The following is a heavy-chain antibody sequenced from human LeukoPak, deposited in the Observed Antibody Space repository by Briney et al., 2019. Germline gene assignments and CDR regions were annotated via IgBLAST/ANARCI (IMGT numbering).Heavy chain of an antibody. V-gene: IGHV3-30*03. CDR1: GFSFSNYV. D-gene: IGHD1-7*01. J-gene: IGHJ4*02. Sequence: GGSLRLSCAASGFSFSNYVMQWVRQFPGKGLEWVALIAHDGSNKYYADSVKGRYTISRDNSRSILYLQMDSLRPEDTAVYSCARSFFQWNYGSCLDSWGQGTLVTVSS. CDR2: IAHDGSNK. CDR3: ARSFFQWNYGSCLDS.